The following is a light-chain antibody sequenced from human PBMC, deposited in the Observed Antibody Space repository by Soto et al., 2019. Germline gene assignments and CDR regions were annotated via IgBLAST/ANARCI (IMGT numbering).Light chain of an antibody. J-gene: IGKJ1*01. V-gene: IGKV1-9*01. CDR3: QQYTNTNNPWM. Sequence: IQLTQSPSFLSASVGDRVIITCRASQDINRYVAWYQQKSGQAPKLLIYRASNLRPGVPSRFSGSGSGTDFTLTISNLQPEDFATYYCQQYTNTNNPWMFGQGTKVEI. CDR1: QDINRY. CDR2: RAS.